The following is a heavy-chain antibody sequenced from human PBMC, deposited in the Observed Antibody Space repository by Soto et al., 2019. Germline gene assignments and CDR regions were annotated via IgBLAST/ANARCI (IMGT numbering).Heavy chain of an antibody. CDR1: GFTVSNTY. J-gene: IGHJ3*02. V-gene: IGHV3-53*01. CDR2: IYRGLST. CDR3: ARDSRDPSRVDSFDT. Sequence: GGSLRLSCAVSGFTVSNTYMSWVRQAPGKGLEWVAVIYRGLSTHYADSVKGRFTISRDDSKNTIYLEMNSLRAEDTAVYYCARDSRDPSRVDSFDTWGQGKMVTVSS.